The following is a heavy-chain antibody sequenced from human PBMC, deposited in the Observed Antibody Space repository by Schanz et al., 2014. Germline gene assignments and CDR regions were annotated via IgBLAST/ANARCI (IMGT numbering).Heavy chain of an antibody. CDR3: ARKTDSSGTGDY. J-gene: IGHJ4*02. V-gene: IGHV3-9*01. CDR1: GFTFDDYA. Sequence: EVQLVESGGGLVQPGRSLRLSCAASGFTFDDYAMHWVRQAPGKGLEWVSGISWNSGSIGYADSVKGRFTIFRDDAKNSLYLQMNSLRAEDTAVYYCARKTDSSGTGDYWGQGTLVTVSS. D-gene: IGHD6-19*01. CDR2: ISWNSGSI.